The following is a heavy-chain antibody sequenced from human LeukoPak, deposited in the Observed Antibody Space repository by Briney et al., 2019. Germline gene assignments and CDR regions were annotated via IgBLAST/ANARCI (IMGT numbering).Heavy chain of an antibody. J-gene: IGHJ4*02. CDR3: ARTITMVRGAPQYVFDY. CDR1: GFTFSSYA. V-gene: IGHV3-30*14. CDR2: ISYDGSNK. Sequence: GGSLRLSCAASGFTFSSYAMHWVRQAPGKGLEWVAVISYDGSNKYYADSVKGRFTISRDNSKNTLYLQMNSLRAEDTAVYYCARTITMVRGAPQYVFDYWGQGTLVTVSS. D-gene: IGHD3-10*01.